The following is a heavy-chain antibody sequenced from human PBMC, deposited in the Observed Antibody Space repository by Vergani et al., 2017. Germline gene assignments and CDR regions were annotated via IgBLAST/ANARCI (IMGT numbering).Heavy chain of an antibody. CDR3: ARHEAVAGTGGDFDY. CDR1: GGSVSSTSYY. V-gene: IGHV4-39*01. Sequence: QLQLQESGPGLVKTSETLSLTCTVSGGSVSSTSYYWGWIRQPPGKGLEWIGRIYYSGSTYYNPSLKSRVTISVDTSKNQFSLKLSSVTAADTAVYYCARHEAVAGTGGDFDYWGQGTLVTVSS. J-gene: IGHJ4*02. CDR2: IYYSGST. D-gene: IGHD6-19*01.